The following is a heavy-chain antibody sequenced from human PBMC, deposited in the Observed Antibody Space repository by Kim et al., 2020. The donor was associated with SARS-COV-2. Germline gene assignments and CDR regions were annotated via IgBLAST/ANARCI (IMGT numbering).Heavy chain of an antibody. V-gene: IGHV1-69*13. CDR1: GGTFSSYA. CDR3: ARGGYYYGSGSQFYYYYYYGRDV. CDR2: IIPIFGTA. J-gene: IGHJ6*02. Sequence: SVKVSCKASGGTFSSYAISWVRQAPGQGLEWMGGIIPIFGTANYAQKFQGRVTITADESTSTAYMELSSLRSEDTDVYYCARGGYYYGSGSQFYYYYYYGRDVWGQGTTVTVSS. D-gene: IGHD3-10*01.